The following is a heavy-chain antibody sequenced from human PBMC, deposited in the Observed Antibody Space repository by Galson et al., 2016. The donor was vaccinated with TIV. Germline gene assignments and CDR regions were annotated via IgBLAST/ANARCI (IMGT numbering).Heavy chain of an antibody. CDR2: INPTSGVT. CDR1: GYTLTAYY. J-gene: IGHJ4*02. CDR3: GGSHSSGWRVDN. D-gene: IGHD6-19*01. Sequence: SVKVSCKASGYTLTAYYMHWVRQAPGQGLEWMGWINPTSGVTNSAQKFQGRVTMARDTSIRTAYVELSSLRSGDTAVYYCGGSHSSGWRVDNWGQGTLVTVSS. V-gene: IGHV1-2*02.